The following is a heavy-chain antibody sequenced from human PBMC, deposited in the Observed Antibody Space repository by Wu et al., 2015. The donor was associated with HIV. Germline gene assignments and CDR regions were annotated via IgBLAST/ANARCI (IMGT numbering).Heavy chain of an antibody. V-gene: IGHV1-69*11. CDR1: GATFSNFA. D-gene: IGHD6-13*01. CDR3: ARSTAYSTSWEPYYFDY. J-gene: IGHJ4*02. Sequence: QVQLVQSGAEVKKPGSSVTVSCKASGATFSNFAFNWVRQAPGPGLEWMGRIIPILGTPNYAQEFRGRVTITADEFTTTAYMELSNLTSEDTAVYYCARSTAYSTSWEPYYFDYWGQGXLVTVAS. CDR2: IIPILGTP.